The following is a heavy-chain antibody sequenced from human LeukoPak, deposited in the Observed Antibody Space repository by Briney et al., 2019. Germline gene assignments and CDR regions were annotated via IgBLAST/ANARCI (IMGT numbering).Heavy chain of an antibody. CDR1: GGSISSYY. J-gene: IGHJ4*02. Sequence: PSETLSLTCTVSGGSISSYYWSWIRQPPGKGLEWIGYIYYSGSTNYNPSLKSRVTISVGTSKNQFSLKLSSVTAADTAVYYCARGPSEQGVTDYWGQGTLVTVSS. CDR3: ARGPSEQGVTDY. CDR2: IYYSGST. D-gene: IGHD5-18*01. V-gene: IGHV4-59*01.